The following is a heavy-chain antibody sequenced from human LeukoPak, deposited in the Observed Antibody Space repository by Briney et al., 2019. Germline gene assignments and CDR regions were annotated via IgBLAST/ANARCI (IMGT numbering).Heavy chain of an antibody. CDR3: AKDLRFLEWFSPH. D-gene: IGHD3-3*01. J-gene: IGHJ4*02. Sequence: PGGSLRLSCAASGFTFSNAWMSWVRQAPGKGLEWVSAISGSGGSTYYADSVKGRFTISRDNSKNTLYLQMNSLRAEDTAVYYCAKDLRFLEWFSPHWGQGTLVTVSS. CDR1: GFTFSNAW. CDR2: ISGSGGST. V-gene: IGHV3-23*01.